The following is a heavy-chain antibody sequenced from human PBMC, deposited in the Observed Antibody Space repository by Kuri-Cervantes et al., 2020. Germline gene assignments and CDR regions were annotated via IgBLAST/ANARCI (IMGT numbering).Heavy chain of an antibody. Sequence: SETLSLTCAVSGYSISSGYYWGWIRQPPGKGLEWIGSIYHSGSTYYNPSLNQVAISVDTSKNQFSLQLTSVTAADTAVYYCARHTPSSSGLYAGDAFEIWGQGTMVTVSS. CDR2: IYHSGST. D-gene: IGHD3-16*01. V-gene: IGHV4-38-2*01. CDR3: ARHTPSSSGLYAGDAFEI. CDR1: GYSISSGYY. J-gene: IGHJ3*02.